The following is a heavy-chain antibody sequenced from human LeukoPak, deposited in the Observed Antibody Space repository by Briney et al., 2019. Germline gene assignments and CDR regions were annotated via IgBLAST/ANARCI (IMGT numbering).Heavy chain of an antibody. CDR3: AKDDIVVVPAALDY. CDR2: ISGSGGST. Sequence: GGSLRLSCAASGFTFSSYAMSWVRQAPGKGLEWVSAISGSGGSTYYADSVKGRSTISRDNSKNTLYLQMNSLRAEDTAVYYCAKDDIVVVPAALDYWGQGTLVTVSS. CDR1: GFTFSSYA. V-gene: IGHV3-23*01. D-gene: IGHD2-2*01. J-gene: IGHJ4*02.